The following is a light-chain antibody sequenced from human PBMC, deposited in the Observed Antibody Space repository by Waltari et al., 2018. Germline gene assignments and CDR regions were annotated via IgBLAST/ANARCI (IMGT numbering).Light chain of an antibody. V-gene: IGKV3-20*01. CDR1: QGVGRA. Sequence: SCRASQGVGRAVAWDQQKPGQAPRLLIYDASSRATGISDKFSGSGSGTDFSLTISRVEPEDFAVYFCQMYVRLPVTFGQGTKVEVK. CDR2: DAS. J-gene: IGKJ1*01. CDR3: QMYVRLPVT.